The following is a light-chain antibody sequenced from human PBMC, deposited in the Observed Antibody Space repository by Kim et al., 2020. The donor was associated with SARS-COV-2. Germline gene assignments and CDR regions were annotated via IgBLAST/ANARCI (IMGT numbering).Light chain of an antibody. V-gene: IGLV3-19*01. J-gene: IGLJ2*01. CDR1: SLRSYY. Sequence: VALGQTVRITCQGDSLRSYYATWYQQKPGQAPIRLIYAKNNRPSGIPDRFSGSSSGNTASLTITGAQAEDEADYYCNSRDTNDNVVFGGGTQLTVL. CDR3: NSRDTNDNVV. CDR2: AKN.